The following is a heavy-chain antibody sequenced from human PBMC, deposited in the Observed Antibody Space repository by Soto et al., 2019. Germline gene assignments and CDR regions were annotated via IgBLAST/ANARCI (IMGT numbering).Heavy chain of an antibody. CDR1: GLTFSVYD. V-gene: IGHV3-30*03. CDR3: ARVPPGYTNGWFDP. Sequence: QLQLVESGGGVVQPGRSLRLSCAASGLTFSVYDMHWVRQAPGKGLEWVALTSYDGSNEFYADSLKGRFTISRDTSKNTLYLQMNSLRAEDTAVYYCARVPPGYTNGWFDPWGQGTVVIVSS. D-gene: IGHD1-1*01. J-gene: IGHJ5*02. CDR2: TSYDGSNE.